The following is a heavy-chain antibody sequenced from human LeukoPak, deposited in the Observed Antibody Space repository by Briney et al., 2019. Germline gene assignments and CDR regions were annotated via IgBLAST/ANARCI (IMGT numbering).Heavy chain of an antibody. J-gene: IGHJ4*02. Sequence: GGSLRLSCAASGFTFSSYWMSWVRQAPGKGLEWVANIKQDGSEKYHVDSVKGRFTISRDNAKNSLYLQMNSLRAEDTAVYYCASRAGYTGSWSAFDYWGQGTLVTVSS. CDR2: IKQDGSEK. V-gene: IGHV3-7*05. D-gene: IGHD6-13*01. CDR1: GFTFSSYW. CDR3: ASRAGYTGSWSAFDY.